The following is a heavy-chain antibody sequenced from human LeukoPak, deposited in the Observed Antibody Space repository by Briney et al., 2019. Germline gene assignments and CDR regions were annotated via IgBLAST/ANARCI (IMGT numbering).Heavy chain of an antibody. CDR1: VVSVSDYY. V-gene: IGHV4-34*01. CDR2: VSPGGYT. D-gene: IGHD2-21*01. J-gene: IGHJ5*02. CDR3: ARNRCGRGQARCYNH. Sequence: PETLSLTCAVSVVSVSDYYCSWIRQSPEKGMEWVGEVSPGGYTTYNPSLRSRVIISEDTSENQLSLNVTSVTAEDTALYYCARNRCGRGQARCYNHWAQGSLVTVSS.